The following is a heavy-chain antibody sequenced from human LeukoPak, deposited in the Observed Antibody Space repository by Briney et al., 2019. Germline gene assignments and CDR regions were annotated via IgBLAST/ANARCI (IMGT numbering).Heavy chain of an antibody. D-gene: IGHD2-15*01. Sequence: TGGSLRLSCAASGFTVSSNYMSWVRQAPGKGLEWVSVIYSGGSTYYADSVKGRFTISRDNSKNTLYLQMNSLGAEDTAVYYCARGGDDIVVATYYYYYGMDVWGQGTTVTVSS. V-gene: IGHV3-53*01. J-gene: IGHJ6*02. CDR3: ARGGDDIVVATYYYYYGMDV. CDR1: GFTVSSNY. CDR2: IYSGGST.